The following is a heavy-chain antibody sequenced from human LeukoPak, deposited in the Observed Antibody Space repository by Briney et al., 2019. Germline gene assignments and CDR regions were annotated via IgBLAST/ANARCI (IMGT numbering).Heavy chain of an antibody. CDR3: AKDAVWFGELLGEDWFDP. V-gene: IGHV3-30*18. D-gene: IGHD3-10*01. J-gene: IGHJ5*02. CDR1: GFTFSSYG. CDR2: ISYDGSNK. Sequence: GGSLRLSCAASGFTFSSYGMHWVRHAPGKGLEWVAVISYDGSNKYYADSVKGRFTISRDNSKNTLYLQMNSLRAEDTAVYYCAKDAVWFGELLGEDWFDPWGQGTLVTVSS.